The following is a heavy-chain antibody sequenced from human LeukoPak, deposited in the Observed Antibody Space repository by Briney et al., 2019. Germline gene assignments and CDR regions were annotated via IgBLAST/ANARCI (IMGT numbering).Heavy chain of an antibody. CDR2: IYHSGST. D-gene: IGHD3-22*01. CDR3: ARNYDSSGYYLLFDY. J-gene: IGHJ4*02. V-gene: IGHV4-38-2*01. CDR1: GYSISSGYY. Sequence: SETLSLTCAVSGYSISSGYYWGWIRQPPGKGLEWIGSIYHSGSTYYNPSLKSRVTISVDTSKNQFSLKLSSVTAADTAVYYCARNYDSSGYYLLFDYWGQGTLVTVSS.